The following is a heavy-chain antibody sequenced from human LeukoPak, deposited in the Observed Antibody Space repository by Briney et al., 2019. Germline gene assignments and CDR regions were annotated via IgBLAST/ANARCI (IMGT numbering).Heavy chain of an antibody. D-gene: IGHD2-2*01. CDR2: ISSSSSYI. CDR3: AHLRWYCSSTSCYGLDY. Sequence: PGGSLRHSCAASGFTFSSYSMNWVRQAPGKGLEWVSSISSSSSYIYYADSVKGRFTISRDNAKNSLYLQMNSLRAEDTAVYYCAHLRWYCSSTSCYGLDYWGQGTLVTVSS. V-gene: IGHV3-21*01. J-gene: IGHJ4*02. CDR1: GFTFSSYS.